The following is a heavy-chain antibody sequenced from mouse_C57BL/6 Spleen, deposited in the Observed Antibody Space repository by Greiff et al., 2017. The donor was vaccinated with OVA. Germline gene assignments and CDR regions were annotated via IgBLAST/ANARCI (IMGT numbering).Heavy chain of an antibody. D-gene: IGHD4-1*01. CDR2: ISDGGSYT. Sequence: VQLVESGGGLVKPGGSLKLSCAASGFTFSSYAMSWVRQTPEKRLEWVATISDGGSYTYYPDNVKGRFTISRDNAKNNLYLQMSHLKSEDTAMYYCARAGNYWYFDVWGTGTTVTVSS. CDR3: ARAGNYWYFDV. J-gene: IGHJ1*03. V-gene: IGHV5-4*01. CDR1: GFTFSSYA.